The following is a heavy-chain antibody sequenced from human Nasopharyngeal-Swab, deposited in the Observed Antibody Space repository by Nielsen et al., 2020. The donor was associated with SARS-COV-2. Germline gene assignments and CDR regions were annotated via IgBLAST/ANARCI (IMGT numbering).Heavy chain of an antibody. D-gene: IGHD3-10*01. Sequence: ASVKVSCKVSGSTLTEISMHWVRQAHGRGLEWMGGFDPEDGETIYAQKFQGRVTMTEDTSIDTAYMELSSLRSEDTAVYYCARTDGSGSYYDFDYWGQGTLVTVSS. CDR3: ARTDGSGSYYDFDY. CDR2: FDPEDGET. CDR1: GSTLTEIS. V-gene: IGHV1-24*01. J-gene: IGHJ4*02.